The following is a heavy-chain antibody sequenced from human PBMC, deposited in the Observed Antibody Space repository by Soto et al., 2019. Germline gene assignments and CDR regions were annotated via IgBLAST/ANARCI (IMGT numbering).Heavy chain of an antibody. CDR3: ARNEYSTTFYYYGMDV. V-gene: IGHV1-69*01. CDR1: GGTFSSYA. D-gene: IGHD6-6*01. Sequence: QVQLVQSGAEVKKPGSSVKVSCKASGGTFSSYAITWVRQAPGQGLEWMGRIIPISGTANYNQKFQGRVTITADESTSTDYMELSSLRSEDTAVYYCARNEYSTTFYYYGMDVWGQGTTVTVSS. J-gene: IGHJ6*02. CDR2: IIPISGTA.